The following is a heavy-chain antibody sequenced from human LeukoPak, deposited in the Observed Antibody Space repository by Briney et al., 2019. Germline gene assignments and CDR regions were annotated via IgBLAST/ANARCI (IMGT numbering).Heavy chain of an antibody. J-gene: IGHJ4*02. CDR3: AKDLGSIAARSGSDY. CDR2: ISGSGGST. Sequence: GGSLRLSCAASGFTFSSYWMSWVRQAPGKGLEWVSAISGSGGSTYYADSVKGRFTISRDNSKNTLYLQMNSLRAEDTAVYYCAKDLGSIAARSGSDYWGQGTLVTVSS. V-gene: IGHV3-23*01. D-gene: IGHD6-6*01. CDR1: GFTFSSYW.